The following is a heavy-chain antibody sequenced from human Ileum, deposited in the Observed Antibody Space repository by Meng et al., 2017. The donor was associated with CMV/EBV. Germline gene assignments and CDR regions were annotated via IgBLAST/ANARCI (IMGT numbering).Heavy chain of an antibody. CDR3: ARGTIDWKGVDY. J-gene: IGHJ4*02. V-gene: IGHV3-74*01. Sequence: GESLKISCVGSGFTLTGYWMHWVRQTPGRGLESLSCIRSDGGFADYADSVKGRFIISRDNAKNTLYLQMDSLRADDTAVYYCARGTIDWKGVDYWGQGTLVTVSS. CDR1: GFTLTGYW. CDR2: IRSDGGFA. D-gene: IGHD3-9*01.